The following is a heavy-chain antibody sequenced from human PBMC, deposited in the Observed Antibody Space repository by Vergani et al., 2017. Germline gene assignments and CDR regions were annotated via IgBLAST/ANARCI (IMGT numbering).Heavy chain of an antibody. CDR3: ARDSRGRLLNH. CDR2: ISSSGSTI. CDR1: GFTFGSYE. Sequence: EVQLVESGGGLVQPGGSLRLSCAASGFTFGSYEMNWVRQAPGKGLEWVSYISSSGSTIYYADSVKGRFTISRDNAKNSLYLQMNSLRAEDTAVYYCARDSRGRLLNHWGQGTLVTVSS. V-gene: IGHV3-48*03. D-gene: IGHD1-26*01. J-gene: IGHJ5*02.